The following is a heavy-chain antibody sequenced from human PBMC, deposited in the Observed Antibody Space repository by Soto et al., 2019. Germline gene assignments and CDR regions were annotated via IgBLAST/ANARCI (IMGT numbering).Heavy chain of an antibody. CDR2: ISSNGGST. CDR3: ARDGKVSESSYYCYMDV. D-gene: IGHD3-3*01. Sequence: GGSLRLSCAASGFTFSSYAMHWVRQAPGKGLEYVSAISSNGGSTYYANSVKGRFTISRDTSKNTLYLQMGSLRAEDMAVYYCARDGKVSESSYYCYMDVWGKGTTVTVSS. CDR1: GFTFSSYA. J-gene: IGHJ6*03. V-gene: IGHV3-64*01.